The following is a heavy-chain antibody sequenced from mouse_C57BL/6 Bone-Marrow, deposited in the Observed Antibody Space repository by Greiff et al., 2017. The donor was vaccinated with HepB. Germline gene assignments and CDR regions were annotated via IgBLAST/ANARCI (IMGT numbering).Heavy chain of an antibody. D-gene: IGHD1-1*01. Sequence: QVQLQQPGAELVKPGASVKMSCKASGYTFTSYWITWVKQRPGQGLEWIGDIYPGSGSTNYNEKFKSKATLTVDTSSSTAYMQLSSLTSEDSAVYYCARRGYYYGSSYLDYWGQGTTLTVSS. J-gene: IGHJ2*01. V-gene: IGHV1-55*01. CDR2: IYPGSGST. CDR3: ARRGYYYGSSYLDY. CDR1: GYTFTSYW.